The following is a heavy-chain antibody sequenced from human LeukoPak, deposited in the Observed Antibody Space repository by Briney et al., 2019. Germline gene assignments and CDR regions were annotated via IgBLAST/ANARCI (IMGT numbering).Heavy chain of an antibody. Sequence: PSETLSLTCTVSGGSISSYYWSWIRQPPGKGLEWIGYIYYSGSTNYNPSLKSRVTISVDTSKNQSSLKLSSVTAADTAVYYCARRGYGSGSFNRYYFDYWGQGNLVTVSS. CDR3: ARRGYGSGSFNRYYFDY. CDR2: IYYSGST. CDR1: GGSISSYY. D-gene: IGHD3-10*01. V-gene: IGHV4-59*08. J-gene: IGHJ4*02.